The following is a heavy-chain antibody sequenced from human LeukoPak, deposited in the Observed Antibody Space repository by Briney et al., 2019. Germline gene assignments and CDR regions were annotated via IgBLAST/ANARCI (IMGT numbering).Heavy chain of an antibody. CDR2: IKQDGSEK. D-gene: IGHD2-15*01. J-gene: IGHJ4*02. V-gene: IGHV3-7*01. Sequence: GGSLRLSCAASGFTFSSYSMSWVRQAPGKGLEWVANIKQDGSEKYYVDSVKGRFTISRDNAKNSLYLQMNSLRAEDTAVYYCARLVVRTPPFDYWGQGTLVTVSS. CDR3: ARLVVRTPPFDY. CDR1: GFTFSSYS.